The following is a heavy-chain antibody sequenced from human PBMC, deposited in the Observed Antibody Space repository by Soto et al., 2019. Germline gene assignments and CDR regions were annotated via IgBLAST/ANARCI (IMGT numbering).Heavy chain of an antibody. J-gene: IGHJ4*02. V-gene: IGHV1-18*01. Sequence: QIQVVQSGDEVKQPGASVTVSCKASGYTLTSYGINWVRKAPGHGLEWVGWVSGYNGDTYYAQKFQDRVTMTKDGGTTTAYLELRSLRSDDSAVYYCGWAKYGEFDAYWGQGTRVSV. CDR2: VSGYNGDT. CDR1: GYTLTSYG. D-gene: IGHD4-17*01. CDR3: GWAKYGEFDAY.